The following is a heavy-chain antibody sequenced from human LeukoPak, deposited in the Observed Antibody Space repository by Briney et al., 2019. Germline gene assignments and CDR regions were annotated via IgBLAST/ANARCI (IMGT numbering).Heavy chain of an antibody. CDR3: GGRRV. CDR1: GLNFRIAW. D-gene: IGHD3-16*01. Sequence: PGGSLRLSCTASGLNFRIAWMRWARQAPGKGLEWVGRVRSKSDAGTMDYAAHVEGRFTISRDDSKNMVYLDMNSLKTEDTAVYYCGGRRVWGNGTVVTVSS. V-gene: IGHV3-15*01. J-gene: IGHJ6*04. CDR2: VRSKSDAGTM.